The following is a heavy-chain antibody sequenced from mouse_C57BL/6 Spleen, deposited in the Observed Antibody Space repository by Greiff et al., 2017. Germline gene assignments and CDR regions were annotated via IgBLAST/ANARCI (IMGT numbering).Heavy chain of an antibody. D-gene: IGHD1-1*01. J-gene: IGHJ2*01. Sequence: VQLQQSGAELVRPGASVKLSRTASGFNIKDYYMHWVKQRPEQGLEWIGRIDPEDGDTEYAPKFQGKATMTADTSSNTAYLQLSSLTSEDTAVYYCTTGFITTVVARGDYWGQGTTLTVSS. CDR2: IDPEDGDT. V-gene: IGHV14-1*01. CDR3: TTGFITTVVARGDY. CDR1: GFNIKDYY.